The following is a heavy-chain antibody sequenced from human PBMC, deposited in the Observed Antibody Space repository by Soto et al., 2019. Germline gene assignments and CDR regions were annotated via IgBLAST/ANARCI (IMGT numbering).Heavy chain of an antibody. CDR3: AIVGRCSSTSCYGLYYYYGMDV. CDR1: GYTFTSYA. J-gene: IGHJ6*02. CDR2: INAGNGNT. D-gene: IGHD2-2*01. V-gene: IGHV1-3*01. Sequence: ASVKVSCKASGYTFTSYAMHWVRQAPGQRLEWMGWINAGNGNTKYSQKFQGRVTITRDTSASTAYMELSSLRSEDTAVYYCAIVGRCSSTSCYGLYYYYGMDVWGQGTTVTVSS.